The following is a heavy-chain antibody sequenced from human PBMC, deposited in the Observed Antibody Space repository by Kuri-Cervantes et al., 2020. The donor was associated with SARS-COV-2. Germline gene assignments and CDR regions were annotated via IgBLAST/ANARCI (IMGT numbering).Heavy chain of an antibody. Sequence: LSLTCAASGFTFSSYGMHWVRQAPGKGLEWVAFIRYDGSNKYYADSVKGRFTISRDNSKNTLYLQMNSLRAEDTAVYYCATSLTEQFDYWGQGTLVTVSS. CDR3: ATSLTEQFDY. CDR2: IRYDGSNK. CDR1: GFTFSSYG. J-gene: IGHJ4*02. D-gene: IGHD7-27*01. V-gene: IGHV3-30*02.